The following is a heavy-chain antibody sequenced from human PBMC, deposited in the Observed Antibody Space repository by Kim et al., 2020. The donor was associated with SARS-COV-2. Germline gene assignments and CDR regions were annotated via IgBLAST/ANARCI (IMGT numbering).Heavy chain of an antibody. J-gene: IGHJ1*01. CDR3: ATVVFYYDAGYFKN. Sequence: ADSVKGRIILSRDHSKNTLYLQMNSLRAEDTAVYYCATVVFYYDAGYFKNWGQGTLVIVSS. V-gene: IGHV3-66*01. D-gene: IGHD3-22*01.